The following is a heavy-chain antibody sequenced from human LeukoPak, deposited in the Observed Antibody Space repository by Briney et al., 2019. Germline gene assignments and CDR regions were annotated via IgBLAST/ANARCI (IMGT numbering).Heavy chain of an antibody. CDR3: ARDRVVVAATGYYFDY. D-gene: IGHD2-15*01. J-gene: IGHJ4*02. CDR1: GFTFSSYS. CDR2: ISSSSSTI. Sequence: GGSLRLSCAASGFTFSSYSMNWVRQAPGKGLEWVSYISSSSSTIYYADSVKGRFTISRDNAKNSLYLQMNSLRAEDTAVYYCARDRVVVAATGYYFDYWGQGTLVTVSS. V-gene: IGHV3-48*04.